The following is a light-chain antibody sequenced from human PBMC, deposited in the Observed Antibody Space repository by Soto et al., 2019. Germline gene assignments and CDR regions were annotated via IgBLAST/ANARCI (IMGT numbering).Light chain of an antibody. V-gene: IGKV3D-15*01. J-gene: IGKJ1*01. CDR1: QSVGSD. Sequence: IVVPHSPATLSVSTGARAPLSCRASQSVGSDLAWYQQKPGQAPRLVIYDIFTRATGVPTRISGSGSGTEFTLTISSLQSEDFALYYCPQRQSSPRTSAQGTKVDIK. CDR3: PQRQSSPRT. CDR2: DIF.